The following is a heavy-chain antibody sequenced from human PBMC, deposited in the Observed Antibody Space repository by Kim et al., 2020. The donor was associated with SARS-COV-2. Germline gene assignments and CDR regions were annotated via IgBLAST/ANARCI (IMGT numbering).Heavy chain of an antibody. CDR2: INHSGST. Sequence: SETLSLTCAVYGGSSSGYYWSWIRQPQGKGLEWIGEINHSGSTNYNPSLKSRVTISVDTSKNQLSLKRSSVTAADTAVYSCAGNGVYARWFDPWGQATLV. CDR1: GGSSSGYY. V-gene: IGHV4-34*01. D-gene: IGHD2-8*01. CDR3: AGNGVYARWFDP. J-gene: IGHJ5*02.